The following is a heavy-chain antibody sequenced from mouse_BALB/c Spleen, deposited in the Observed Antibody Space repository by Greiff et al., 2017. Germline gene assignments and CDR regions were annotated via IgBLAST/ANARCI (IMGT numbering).Heavy chain of an antibody. CDR3: ARGGYQGAMDY. D-gene: IGHD2-14*01. J-gene: IGHJ4*01. Sequence: EVKLVESGAELVKPGASVKLSCTASGFNIKDTYMHWVKQRPEQGLEWIGRIDPANGNTKYDPKFQGKATITADTSSNTAYLQLSSLTSEDTAVYYCARGGYQGAMDYWGQGTSVTVSS. CDR2: IDPANGNT. CDR1: GFNIKDTY. V-gene: IGHV14-3*02.